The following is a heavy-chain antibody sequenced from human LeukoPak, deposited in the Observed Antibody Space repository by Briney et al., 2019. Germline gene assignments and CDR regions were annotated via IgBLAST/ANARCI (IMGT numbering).Heavy chain of an antibody. CDR2: IYYSGST. J-gene: IGHJ4*02. CDR3: ARAPPPGATAYGVVDC. D-gene: IGHD3-16*01. Sequence: SETLSLTCTVSGGSISSGGYYWSWIRQHPGKGLEWIGYIYYSGSTYYNPSLKSRVTISVDTSKNQFSLKLSSVTAADTAVYYCARAPPPGATAYGVVDCWGQGTHVTVSS. CDR1: GGSISSGGYY. V-gene: IGHV4-31*03.